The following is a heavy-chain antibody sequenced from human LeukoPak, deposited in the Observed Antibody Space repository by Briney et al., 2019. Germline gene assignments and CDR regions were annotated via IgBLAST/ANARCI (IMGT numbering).Heavy chain of an antibody. D-gene: IGHD1/OR15-1a*01. CDR1: VFTFSRHW. Sequence: PVGSLRLSCVASVFTFSRHWMHWVRQVPGKGVVWVSRIDYEGGTTDYADSVEGRFTISRDNARNTMYLQMNSLRAEDTAIYYCARNNWGIDYWGRGTLVTVSS. J-gene: IGHJ4*01. V-gene: IGHV3-74*01. CDR2: IDYEGGTT. CDR3: ARNNWGIDY.